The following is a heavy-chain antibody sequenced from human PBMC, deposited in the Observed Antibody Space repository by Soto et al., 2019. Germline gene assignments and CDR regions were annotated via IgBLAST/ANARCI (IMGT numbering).Heavy chain of an antibody. D-gene: IGHD1-26*01. V-gene: IGHV3-48*01. Sequence: PGGSLRLSCAASEFTFSDYIMNWVRQAPGKGLEWVPYISSTSSTIYYADSVKGRFTISRDNAKNSLYLQMNSLRAEDTAVYYCAREWEPDAFDIWGQGTMVTVSS. CDR3: AREWEPDAFDI. J-gene: IGHJ3*02. CDR2: ISSTSSTI. CDR1: EFTFSDYI.